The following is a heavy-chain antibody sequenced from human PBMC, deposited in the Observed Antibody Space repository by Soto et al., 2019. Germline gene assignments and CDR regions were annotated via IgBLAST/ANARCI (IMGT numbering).Heavy chain of an antibody. CDR2: IYYSGST. V-gene: IGHV4-30-4*01. CDR1: GGSISSGDYY. CDR3: ARYSGSYRPAFDI. D-gene: IGHD1-26*01. Sequence: PSETLSLTCTVSGGSISSGDYYWSWIRQPPGKGLEWIGYIYYSGSTYYNPSLKSRVTISVDTSKNQFSLKLSSVTAADTAVYYCARYSGSYRPAFDIWGQGTMVTVS. J-gene: IGHJ3*02.